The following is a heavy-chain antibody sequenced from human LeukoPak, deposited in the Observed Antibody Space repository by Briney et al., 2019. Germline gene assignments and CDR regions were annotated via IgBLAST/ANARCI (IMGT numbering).Heavy chain of an antibody. V-gene: IGHV3-48*01. CDR3: ARSETTIFEGAGIDY. Sequence: GGSLRLSCAASGFTFSSYSMNWVRQAPGKGLEWVSYISSSSSTIYYADSVKGRFTISRDNAKNSLYLQMNSLRAEDTAVYYCARSETTIFEGAGIDYWGQGTLVTVSS. CDR1: GFTFSSYS. D-gene: IGHD3-3*01. J-gene: IGHJ4*02. CDR2: ISSSSSTI.